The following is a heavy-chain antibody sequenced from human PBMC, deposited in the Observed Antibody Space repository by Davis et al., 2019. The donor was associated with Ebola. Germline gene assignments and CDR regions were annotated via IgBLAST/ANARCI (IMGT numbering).Heavy chain of an antibody. CDR3: AKGFSMKVAAQNGYMDV. V-gene: IGHV4-39*07. CDR2: FLYGGTT. J-gene: IGHJ6*03. CDR1: GVSISSSAHF. Sequence: PSETLSLTCSVSGVSISSSAHFWGWIRQSPGKGLEWLGIFLYGGTTHSSPSLKSRVTMSIDSSTNQFSLKLTSVTAADTAVYYCAKGFSMKVAAQNGYMDVWGKGTTVTVSS. D-gene: IGHD3-22*01.